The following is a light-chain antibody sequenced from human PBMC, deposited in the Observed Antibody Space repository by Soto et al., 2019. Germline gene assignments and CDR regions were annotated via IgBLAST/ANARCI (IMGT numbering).Light chain of an antibody. J-gene: IGKJ4*01. CDR1: QSVSSY. Sequence: EIVLTQSPATLSLSPGERATLSCRASQSVSSYLAWYQQKPGQAPRLPIYDASNRATGIPARFSGSGSGTDFTLTISSLEPEDFAVYYCQQRSNWFLTFGGGTKVEIK. V-gene: IGKV3-11*01. CDR2: DAS. CDR3: QQRSNWFLT.